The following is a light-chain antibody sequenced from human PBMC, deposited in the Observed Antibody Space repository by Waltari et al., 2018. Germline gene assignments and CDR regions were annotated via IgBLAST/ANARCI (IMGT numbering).Light chain of an antibody. CDR2: LVS. CDR1: QSLVHSDGNTY. Sequence: VVMTQSPLALPVTLGQPASISCRSSQSLVHSDGNTYLNWFQQRPGQSPRRLIYLVSNRDSGVPDRFSGSGSGTDFTLKISRVEAEDVGVYYCMQETHWPPYTFGQGTKLEIK. J-gene: IGKJ2*01. CDR3: MQETHWPPYT. V-gene: IGKV2-30*02.